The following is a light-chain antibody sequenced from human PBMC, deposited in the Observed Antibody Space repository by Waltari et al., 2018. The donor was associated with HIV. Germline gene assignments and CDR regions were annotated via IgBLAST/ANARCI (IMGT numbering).Light chain of an antibody. CDR1: SSYVDTF. J-gene: IGLJ1*01. V-gene: IGLV2-11*01. CDR3: CSHAGNFIFA. Sequence: QSALTQPHSVSGSPGQSLTISCTGTSSYVDTFVSWYQQHPGKAPQVIIYTVNNRPSGVPDRFSGSKSGNTAFLTISGLQADDEAEYHCCSHAGNFIFAFGTGTKVTVL. CDR2: TVN.